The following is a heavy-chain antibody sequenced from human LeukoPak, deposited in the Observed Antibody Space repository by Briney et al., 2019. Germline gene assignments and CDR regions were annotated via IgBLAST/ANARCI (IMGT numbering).Heavy chain of an antibody. V-gene: IGHV4-4*07. J-gene: IGHJ4*02. CDR3: ARGPRTQGPATAVYFDY. D-gene: IGHD4-4*01. CDR1: GVSISAYY. CDR2: NYPGESIYASENT. Sequence: SETLSLTCSVSGVSISAYYWSWIRQPAGKGLEWIGRNYPGESIYASENTNYNPSLKSRVSMSGDTSKNQVSLRLRSVTAADTAVYYCARGPRTQGPATAVYFDYWGQGTLVTVSS.